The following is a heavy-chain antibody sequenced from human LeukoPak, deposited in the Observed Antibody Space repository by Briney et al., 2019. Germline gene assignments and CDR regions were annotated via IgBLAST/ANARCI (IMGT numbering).Heavy chain of an antibody. CDR1: GVTVSSNY. CDR2: LYSVGDT. CDR3: ARGATVAGDFDR. V-gene: IGHV3-66*01. J-gene: IGHJ4*02. D-gene: IGHD6-19*01. Sequence: GGSLRLSCVASGVTVSSNYMSWVRQAPGKGLEWVSVLYSVGDTYYAGSVKGRFTISRDNSKNTLYLQMNSLRVEDSAVYYCARGATVAGDFDRWGQGTLLTVSS.